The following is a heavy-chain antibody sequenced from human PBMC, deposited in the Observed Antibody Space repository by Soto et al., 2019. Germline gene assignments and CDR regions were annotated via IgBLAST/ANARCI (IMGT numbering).Heavy chain of an antibody. Sequence: EVQLLESGGDLIQPGGSLRLSCAAFGFTFSSNSFTWVRQAPGKGLEYVSGISIGGDKTWHADSVKGRFTVSRDNSKNTVYLQMNSLRVDDTAVYYCAKWDGYGDHWGQGTLVTVSS. V-gene: IGHV3-23*01. D-gene: IGHD5-12*01. CDR3: AKWDGYGDH. CDR1: GFTFSSNS. J-gene: IGHJ5*02. CDR2: ISIGGDKT.